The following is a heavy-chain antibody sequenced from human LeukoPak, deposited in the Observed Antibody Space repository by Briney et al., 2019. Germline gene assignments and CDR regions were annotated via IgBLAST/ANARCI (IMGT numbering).Heavy chain of an antibody. CDR2: INHSGST. CDR3: ATLYDFWSGYPVNWFDP. V-gene: IGHV4-34*01. D-gene: IGHD3-3*01. J-gene: IGHJ5*02. CDR1: GGSFSGYY. Sequence: MPSETLSLTCAVYGGSFSGYYWSWIRQPPGKGLEWIGEINHSGSTNYNPSLKSRVTISVDTSKNQFSLKLSSVTAADTAVYYCATLYDFWSGYPVNWFDPWGQGTLVTVSS.